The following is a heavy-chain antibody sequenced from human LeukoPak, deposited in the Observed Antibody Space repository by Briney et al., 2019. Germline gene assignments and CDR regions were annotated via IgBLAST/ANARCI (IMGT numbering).Heavy chain of an antibody. CDR3: AKPGSSSRRITIFGVVIWGGDYFDY. Sequence: HPGGSLRLSCAASGFTFSSYAMSWVRQAPGKGLEWVSAISGSGGSTYYADSVKGRFTISRDNSKNTLYLQMNSLRAEDTAVYYCAKPGSSSRRITIFGVVIWGGDYFDYWGRGTLVTVSS. V-gene: IGHV3-23*01. D-gene: IGHD3-3*01. J-gene: IGHJ4*02. CDR1: GFTFSSYA. CDR2: ISGSGGST.